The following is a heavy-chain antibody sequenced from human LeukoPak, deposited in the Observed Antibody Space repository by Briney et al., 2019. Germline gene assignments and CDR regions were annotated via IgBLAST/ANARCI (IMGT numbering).Heavy chain of an antibody. V-gene: IGHV4-39*07. Sequence: NPSETLSLTCTVSGGSISSSSYYWGWIRQPPGKGLEWIGSIYYSGSTYYNPSLKSRVTISVDTSKNQFSLKLSSVTAADTAVYYCARAGAAGEYFDYWGQGTLVTVSS. J-gene: IGHJ4*02. CDR3: ARAGAAGEYFDY. CDR2: IYYSGST. CDR1: GGSISSSSYY. D-gene: IGHD6-13*01.